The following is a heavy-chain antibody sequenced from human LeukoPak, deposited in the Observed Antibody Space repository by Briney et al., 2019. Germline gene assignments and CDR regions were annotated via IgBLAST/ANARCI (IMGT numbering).Heavy chain of an antibody. D-gene: IGHD6-19*01. Sequence: ASVKVSCKASGYTFTSYAMHWVGQAPGQRVEWMGWINAGNGNTKYSQKFQGRVTITRDTSASTAYMELSSLRSEDTAVYYCARARYSSGWWFDYWGQGTLVTVSS. J-gene: IGHJ4*02. CDR1: GYTFTSYA. CDR3: ARARYSSGWWFDY. V-gene: IGHV1-3*01. CDR2: INAGNGNT.